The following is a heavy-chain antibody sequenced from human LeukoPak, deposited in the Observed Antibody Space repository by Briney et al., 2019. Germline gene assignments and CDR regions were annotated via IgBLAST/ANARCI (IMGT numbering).Heavy chain of an antibody. J-gene: IGHJ4*02. CDR2: ISGSGGST. D-gene: IGHD1-1*01. V-gene: IGHV3-23*01. CDR3: ARARPGTTSFEKNLIDY. Sequence: GGSLRLSCAASGFTFSSYAMSWVRQAPGKGLEWVSAISGSGGSTYYADSVKGRFTISRDNAKNTLYLQMNSLRAEDTAVYYCARARPGTTSFEKNLIDYWGQGTLVTVSS. CDR1: GFTFSSYA.